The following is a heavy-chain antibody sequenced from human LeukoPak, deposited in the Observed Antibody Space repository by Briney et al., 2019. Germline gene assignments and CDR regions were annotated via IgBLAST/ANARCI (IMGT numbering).Heavy chain of an antibody. D-gene: IGHD1-26*01. CDR2: IYYSGST. Sequence: SETLSLTCTVSGGSISSYYWSWIRQPPGKGLEWIGYIYYSGSTNYNPSLMSRVTISVDTSKNQFSLKLSSVTAADTAVYYCARGIVGASPVFDYWGQGTLVTVSS. CDR1: GGSISSYY. J-gene: IGHJ4*02. CDR3: ARGIVGASPVFDY. V-gene: IGHV4-59*01.